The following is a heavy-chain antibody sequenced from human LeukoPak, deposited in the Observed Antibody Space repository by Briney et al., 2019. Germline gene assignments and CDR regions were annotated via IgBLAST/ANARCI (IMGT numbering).Heavy chain of an antibody. CDR2: ITWNSRNI. CDR3: AKRSGGRSAATNSDYYYAMDV. V-gene: IGHV3-9*01. CDR1: GFTFGDYA. D-gene: IGHD3-10*01. Sequence: GGSLRLSCAASGFTFGDYAMHWVRQAPGKGLEWVSGITWNSRNIGYADSVKGRFTISRDNARNFLYLQMNGLKAEDTALYYCAKRSGGRSAATNSDYYYAMDVWGQGTTVTVSS. J-gene: IGHJ6*02.